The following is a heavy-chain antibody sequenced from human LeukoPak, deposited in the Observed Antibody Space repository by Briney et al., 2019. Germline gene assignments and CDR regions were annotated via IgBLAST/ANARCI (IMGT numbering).Heavy chain of an antibody. CDR2: FDPEDGET. CDR3: AREWGVVTAIPVYWFDP. J-gene: IGHJ5*02. V-gene: IGHV1-24*01. D-gene: IGHD2-21*02. Sequence: GASVKVSCKVSGYTLTELSMHWVRQAPGKGLEWMGGFDPEDGETIYAQKFQGRVTMTTDTSTSTAYMELRSLRSDDTAVYYCAREWGVVTAIPVYWFDPWGQGTLVTVSS. CDR1: GYTLTELS.